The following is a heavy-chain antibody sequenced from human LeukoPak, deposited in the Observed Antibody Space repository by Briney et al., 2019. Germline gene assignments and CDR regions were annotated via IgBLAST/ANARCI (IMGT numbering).Heavy chain of an antibody. D-gene: IGHD4-17*01. J-gene: IGHJ4*02. CDR2: ISGSGGST. CDR3: AKDQRAYGDYVPFDY. Sequence: PGGSLRLLCAVSGFTFSSYAMSWVRQAPGKGLEWVSAISGSGGSTYYVDFVKGRFTISRDNSKNTLYLQMNSLRAEDTAVYYCAKDQRAYGDYVPFDYWGQGTLVTVSS. CDR1: GFTFSSYA. V-gene: IGHV3-23*01.